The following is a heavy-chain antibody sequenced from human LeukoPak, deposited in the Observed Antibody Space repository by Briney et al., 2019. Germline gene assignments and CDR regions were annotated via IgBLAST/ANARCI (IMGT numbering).Heavy chain of an antibody. V-gene: IGHV1-24*01. CDR2: FDPDDGET. D-gene: IGHD2-2*01. CDR3: ATGTIYCSSCSDDY. CDR1: GYSLTELS. J-gene: IGHJ4*02. Sequence: ASVKVSCKVSGYSLTELSMHWVRQAPGKGLEWMGGFDPDDGETPLFAQKFQGRVSLTEDTSTDTAYMELSSLSSEDTAVHYRATGTIYCSSCSDDYWGQGTLVTVSS.